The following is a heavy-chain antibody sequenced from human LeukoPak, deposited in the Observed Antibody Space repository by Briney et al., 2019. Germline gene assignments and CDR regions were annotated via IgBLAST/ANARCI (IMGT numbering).Heavy chain of an antibody. V-gene: IGHV4-34*01. CDR1: GGSFSGYY. CDR3: ARSDGYGLVGI. CDR2: INHSGST. Sequence: SETLSLTCAVYGGSFSGYYWSWIRQPPGKGLVWIGEINHSGSTNYNPSLKSRVTISVDTSNNQFSLKLSSVTAADSAVYYCARSDGYGLVGIWGQGTMVTVSS. J-gene: IGHJ3*02. D-gene: IGHD3-10*01.